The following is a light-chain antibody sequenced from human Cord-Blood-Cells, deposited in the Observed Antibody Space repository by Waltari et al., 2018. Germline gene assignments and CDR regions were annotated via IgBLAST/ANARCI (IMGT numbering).Light chain of an antibody. J-gene: IGLJ3*02. CDR3: CSYAGSSTWV. CDR1: SSDVGSYKL. V-gene: IGLV2-23*01. Sequence: QSALTQPASVSGSPGQSITISCTGTSSDVGSYKLVSWYQQHPGKAPKLRIYEGSKRPSGVSNRFSGSKSGNTASLTISGLQAEDEADYYCCSYAGSSTWVFGGVTKLTVL. CDR2: EGS.